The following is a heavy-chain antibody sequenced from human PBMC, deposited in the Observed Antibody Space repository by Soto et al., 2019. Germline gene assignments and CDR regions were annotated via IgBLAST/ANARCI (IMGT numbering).Heavy chain of an antibody. J-gene: IGHJ3*02. CDR1: GFTFSNAC. Sequence: GGSLRLSCSASGFTFSNACMNWVRQAPGKGLEWVGRIKSKTDGGTTDYAAPVKGRFTISRDDSKNTLYLQMNSLKTEDTAVYYCTTVSVVVVAATAFDIWGQGTMVTVSS. CDR3: TTVSVVVVAATAFDI. V-gene: IGHV3-15*07. CDR2: IKSKTDGGTT. D-gene: IGHD2-15*01.